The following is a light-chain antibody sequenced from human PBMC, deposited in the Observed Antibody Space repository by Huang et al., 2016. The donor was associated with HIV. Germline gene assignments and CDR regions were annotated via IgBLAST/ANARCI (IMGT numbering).Light chain of an antibody. Sequence: IVLTQSPATLSLSPGERATLSCRASQRVSRFLAWYQQKAGQAPRLLIYDASNRAIDIPARFSGSGSGTEFTLTISSLEPEDFAVYYCQQRSSWPRVTFGGGTKVELK. V-gene: IGKV3-11*01. CDR2: DAS. CDR1: QRVSRF. J-gene: IGKJ4*01. CDR3: QQRSSWPRVT.